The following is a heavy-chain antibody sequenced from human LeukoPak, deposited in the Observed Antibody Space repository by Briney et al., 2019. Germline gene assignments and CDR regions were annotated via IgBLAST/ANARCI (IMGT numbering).Heavy chain of an antibody. CDR1: GGSFSGYY. D-gene: IGHD4-23*01. CDR3: ARGLDYGGNRGLDWFDP. CDR2: INHSGST. J-gene: IGHJ5*02. Sequence: SETLSLTCAVYGGSFSGYYWSWIRQPPGKGLEWIGEINHSGSTNYNPSLKSRVTISVDTSKNQFSLKLSSVTAADTAVYYCARGLDYGGNRGLDWFDPWGQGTLVTVSS. V-gene: IGHV4-34*01.